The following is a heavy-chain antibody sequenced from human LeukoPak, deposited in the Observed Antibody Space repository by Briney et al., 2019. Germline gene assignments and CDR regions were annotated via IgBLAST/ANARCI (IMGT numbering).Heavy chain of an antibody. Sequence: SETLSLTCAVYGESFSGYYWSWIRQPPGKGLEWIGQINHSGGTNYHPSPKTRVTISLDTSKNQVSLKLRSVTAADTAVYYCAFEGPVSGYAFDPWGQGALVAVSS. CDR1: GESFSGYY. CDR2: INHSGGT. J-gene: IGHJ5*02. D-gene: IGHD5-12*01. V-gene: IGHV4-34*01. CDR3: AFEGPVSGYAFDP.